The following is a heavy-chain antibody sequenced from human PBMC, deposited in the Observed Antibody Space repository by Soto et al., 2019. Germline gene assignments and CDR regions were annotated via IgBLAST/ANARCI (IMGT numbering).Heavy chain of an antibody. V-gene: IGHV3-33*01. Sequence: HPGGSLRLSCTTSGFTFSTYGMHSVRQAPGKGLEWVATIWYHGNTYYYKDSIKGRFAVSRDNSKNTVFLQMNTLRAEDTATYYCTRDSGYVGNSVFDFWGLGHLVTLSS. CDR2: IWYHGNTY. J-gene: IGHJ4*01. D-gene: IGHD6-25*01. CDR1: GFTFSTYG. CDR3: TRDSGYVGNSVFDF.